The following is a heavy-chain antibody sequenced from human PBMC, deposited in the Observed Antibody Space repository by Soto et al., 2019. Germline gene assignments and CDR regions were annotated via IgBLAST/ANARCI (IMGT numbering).Heavy chain of an antibody. J-gene: IGHJ6*03. D-gene: IGHD7-27*01. Sequence: QVQLVQSGAEVKKPGASVKVSCKASGYTFTSYDINWVRQATGQGLEWMGWMNPNSGNTGYAQKFQGRVTMTRNTSISTAYMELRSLRSEDTAVFYCARGPLTPFYYYYMDVWGKGTTFTVSS. CDR1: GYTFTSYD. CDR3: ARGPLTPFYYYYMDV. CDR2: MNPNSGNT. V-gene: IGHV1-8*01.